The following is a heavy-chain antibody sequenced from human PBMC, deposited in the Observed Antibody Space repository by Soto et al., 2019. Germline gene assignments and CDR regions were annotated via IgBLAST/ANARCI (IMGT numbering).Heavy chain of an antibody. V-gene: IGHV1-69*13. CDR3: ARDFSGGDYVKYFQH. J-gene: IGHJ1*01. Sequence: GASVKVSCKASGGTFSSYAISWVRQAPGQGLEWMGGIIPIFGTANYAQKFQGRVTITADESTSTAYMELSSLRSEDTAVYYCARDFSGGDYVKYFQHWGQGTLVTVSS. CDR1: GGTFSSYA. D-gene: IGHD4-17*01. CDR2: IIPIFGTA.